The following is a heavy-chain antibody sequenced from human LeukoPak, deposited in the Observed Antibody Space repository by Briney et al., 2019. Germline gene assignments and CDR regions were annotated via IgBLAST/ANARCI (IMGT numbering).Heavy chain of an antibody. CDR3: ARGGVDSSGYYLITIDY. CDR1: GYTFTTYG. D-gene: IGHD3-22*01. J-gene: IGHJ4*02. V-gene: IGHV1-18*01. Sequence: ASVKVSCETSGYTFTTYGISWVRQAPGQGPEWMGWISAYNGNTNYAQKFQGRVTMTTDTSTSTAYMELRSLRSDDTAVYYCARGGVDSSGYYLITIDYRGQGILVTVSS. CDR2: ISAYNGNT.